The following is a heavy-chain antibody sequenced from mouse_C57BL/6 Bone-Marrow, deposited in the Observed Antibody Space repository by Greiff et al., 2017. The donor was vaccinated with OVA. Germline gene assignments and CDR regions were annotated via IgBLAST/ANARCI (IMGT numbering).Heavy chain of an antibody. V-gene: IGHV2-9-1*01. CDR2: IWTGGGT. Sequence: VQLQQSGPGLVAPSQSLSITCTVSGFSLTSYAISWVRQPPGKGLEWLGVIWTGGGTNYNSALKSRLSISKDNSKSQVFLKMNSLQTDDTARYYCARNDCGSLYYFDYWGQGTTLTVSS. J-gene: IGHJ2*01. CDR3: ARNDCGSLYYFDY. CDR1: GFSLTSYA. D-gene: IGHD1-1*01.